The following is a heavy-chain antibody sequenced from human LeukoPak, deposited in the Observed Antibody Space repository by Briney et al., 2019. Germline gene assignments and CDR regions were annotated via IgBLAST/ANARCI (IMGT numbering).Heavy chain of an antibody. J-gene: IGHJ4*02. V-gene: IGHV1-69*04. CDR1: GGTFSSYA. D-gene: IGHD5-12*01. Sequence: SVKVSCKASGGTFSSYAISWVRQAPGQGLEWRGRIIPIFGIANYAQKFQGRVTITADKSTSTAYMELSSLRSEDTAVYYCARETDIVATIPGLFDYWGQGTLVTVSS. CDR3: ARETDIVATIPGLFDY. CDR2: IIPIFGIA.